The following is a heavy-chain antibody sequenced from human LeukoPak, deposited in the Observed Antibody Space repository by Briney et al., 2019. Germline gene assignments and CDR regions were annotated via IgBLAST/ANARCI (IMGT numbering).Heavy chain of an antibody. V-gene: IGHV4-34*01. J-gene: IGHJ4*02. CDR1: GGSFSGYY. CDR2: INHSGST. CDR3: ARLIEEVVETPTDY. Sequence: PSETLSLPCAVYGGSFSGYYWRWIRQPPGKGVEGIGEINHSGSTNYNPSLKSRVTISVDTSKNQFSLKLSSVTAADTAVYYCARLIEEVVETPTDYWGQGTLVTVSS. D-gene: IGHD2-15*01.